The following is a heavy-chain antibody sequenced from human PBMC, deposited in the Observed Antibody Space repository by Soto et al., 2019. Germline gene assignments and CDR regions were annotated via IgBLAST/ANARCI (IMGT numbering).Heavy chain of an antibody. CDR2: IYYSGST. Sequence: SETLSLTCTVSGGSISSYYWSWIRQPPGKGLEWIGYIYYSGSTNYNPSLKSRVTISVDTSTSTVYMELSSLRSEDTAVYYCATLDYGDYDDYFDYWGQGTLVTVSS. CDR3: ATLDYGDYDDYFDY. V-gene: IGHV4-59*03. CDR1: GGSISSYY. J-gene: IGHJ4*02. D-gene: IGHD4-17*01.